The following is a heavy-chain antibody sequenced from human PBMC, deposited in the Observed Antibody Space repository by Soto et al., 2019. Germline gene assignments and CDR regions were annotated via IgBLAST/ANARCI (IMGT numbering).Heavy chain of an antibody. CDR1: GYTFTNYG. V-gene: IGHV1-18*01. Sequence: ASVKGSCKASGYTFTNYGSSWVRQTPGRGLEWMGWINVYNGNTKYAQKVQGRVTMTTDTSTSTAYMELRSLRSDDTAVYYCARGVGSGSYYNQYNWFDPWGQGTLVTVSS. CDR2: INVYNGNT. J-gene: IGHJ5*02. CDR3: ARGVGSGSYYNQYNWFDP. D-gene: IGHD3-10*01.